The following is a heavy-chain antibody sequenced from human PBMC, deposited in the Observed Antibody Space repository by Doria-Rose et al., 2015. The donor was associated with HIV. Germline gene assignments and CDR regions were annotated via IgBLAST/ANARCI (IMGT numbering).Heavy chain of an antibody. V-gene: IGHV2-26*01. CDR1: GVSLSSPGMG. CDR3: ARIKSSRWYHKYYFDF. Sequence: SGPVLVKPTETLTLTCTVSGVSLSSPGMGVSWIRQPPGKALEWLANIFSDDERSYKTSLKSRLTISRCTSKSQVVLTMTDMSPVDTATYYCARIKSSRWYHKYYFDFWGQGTLVIVSA. D-gene: IGHD6-13*01. J-gene: IGHJ4*02. CDR2: IFSDDER.